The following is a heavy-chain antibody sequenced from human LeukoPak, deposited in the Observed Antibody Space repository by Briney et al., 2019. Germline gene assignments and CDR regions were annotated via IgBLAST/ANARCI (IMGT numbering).Heavy chain of an antibody. J-gene: IGHJ4*02. CDR3: ARALVIDY. V-gene: IGHV3-38-3*01. CDR2: ISGGST. Sequence: GGSLRLSCAASGFTVSSNEMSWVRQAPGKGLEWVSSISGGSTYYADSRKGRFTISRDNSKNTLHLQMNSLRAEDTAVYYCARALVIDYWGQGTLVTVSS. D-gene: IGHD4-23*01. CDR1: GFTVSSNE.